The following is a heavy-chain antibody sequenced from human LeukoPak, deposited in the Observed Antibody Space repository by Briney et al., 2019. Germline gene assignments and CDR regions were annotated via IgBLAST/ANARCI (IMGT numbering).Heavy chain of an antibody. CDR2: IYYSGST. CDR1: GGSISSSSYY. CDR3: ARQVVPGYFDY. D-gene: IGHD3-22*01. V-gene: IGHV4-39*07. J-gene: IGHJ4*02. Sequence: SETLSLTCTVSGGSISSSSYYWGWIRQPPGKGLEWIGSIYYSGSTYYNPSLKSRVTISVDTSKNQFSLKLSSVTAADTAVYYCARQVVPGYFDYWAREPWSPSPQ.